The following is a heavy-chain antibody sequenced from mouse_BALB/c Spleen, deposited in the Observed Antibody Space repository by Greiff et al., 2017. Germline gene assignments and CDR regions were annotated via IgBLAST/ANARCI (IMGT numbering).Heavy chain of an antibody. V-gene: IGHV1-67*01. CDR2: ISTYYGNT. CDR3: ARSSGTEAMDY. D-gene: IGHD4-1*01. J-gene: IGHJ4*01. CDR1: SYTFTDYA. Sequence: QVQLKQSGPELVRPGVSVKISCKGSSYTFTDYAMHWVKQSHAKSLEWIGVISTYYGNTNYNQKFKGKATMTVDKSSSTAYMELARLTSEDSAVYYCARSSGTEAMDYWGQGTSVTVSS.